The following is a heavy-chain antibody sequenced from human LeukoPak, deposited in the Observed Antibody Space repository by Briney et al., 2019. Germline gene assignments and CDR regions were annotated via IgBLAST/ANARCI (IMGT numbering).Heavy chain of an antibody. CDR3: TSCSGGSCYSGYYGMDV. Sequence: PGGSLKLSCAASGFTFSGSAMHWVRQASGKGLEWVGRIRSKANSYATAYAASVKGRFTISRDDSKNTAYLQMNSLKTEDTAVYYCTSCSGGSCYSGYYGMDVWGQGTTVTVSS. D-gene: IGHD2-15*01. V-gene: IGHV3-73*01. CDR2: IRSKANSYAT. CDR1: GFTFSGSA. J-gene: IGHJ6*02.